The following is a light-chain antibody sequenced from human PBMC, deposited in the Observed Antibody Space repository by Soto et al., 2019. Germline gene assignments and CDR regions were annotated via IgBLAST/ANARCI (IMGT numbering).Light chain of an antibody. V-gene: IGKV1-5*03. CDR2: KAS. CDR3: QQYNSS. Sequence: DIQMTQSASTLSASLGDRVTITCRASQTISRWLAWYPQKPGKAPKLLIYKASSLESGVPSRFSGSGSGTEFTLTISSLQPDDFATYYCQQYNSSFGQGTKVDIK. CDR1: QTISRW. J-gene: IGKJ2*01.